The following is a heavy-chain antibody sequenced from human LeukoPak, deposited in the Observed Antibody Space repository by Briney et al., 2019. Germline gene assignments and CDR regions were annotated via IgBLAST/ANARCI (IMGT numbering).Heavy chain of an antibody. CDR1: GGSISSGSYY. Sequence: PSQTLSLTCTVSGGSISSGSYYWSWIRQPAGKGLEWIGRIYTRGSPNYNPSLQSRVTISVDTSKNHFSLKLSSVTAADTAVYYCARGVGGYCSGGSCYSGPNWFDPWGQGTLVTVSS. J-gene: IGHJ5*02. CDR2: IYTRGSP. V-gene: IGHV4-61*02. D-gene: IGHD2-15*01. CDR3: ARGVGGYCSGGSCYSGPNWFDP.